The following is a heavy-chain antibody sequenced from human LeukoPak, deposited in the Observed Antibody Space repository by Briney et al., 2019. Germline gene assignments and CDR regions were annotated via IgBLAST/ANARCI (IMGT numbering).Heavy chain of an antibody. V-gene: IGHV1-69*05. CDR1: GGTFSSYA. D-gene: IGHD2-15*01. CDR3: ARDLCVSGGSYH. Sequence: SAKVSCKASGGTFSSYAISWVRQAPGQGLEWMGGIIPIFGTANYAQKFQGRVTITTDESTSTAYMELSSLRSEDTAVYYCARDLCVSGGSYHWGQGTLVTVSS. CDR2: IIPIFGTA. J-gene: IGHJ5*02.